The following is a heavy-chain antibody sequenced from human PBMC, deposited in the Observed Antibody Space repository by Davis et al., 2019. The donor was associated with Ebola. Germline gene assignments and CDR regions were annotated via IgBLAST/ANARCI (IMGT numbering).Heavy chain of an antibody. D-gene: IGHD4/OR15-4a*01. CDR2: ISSNGGST. V-gene: IGHV3-64*04. J-gene: IGHJ4*02. Sequence: GESLKISCAASGFTFRSYAMHWVRQAPGKGLEYVSAISSNGGSTYYADSVKGRFTISRDNSKNTLYLQRNSLRAEDTAVYYCARDGQLTLDYWGQGTLVTVSS. CDR3: ARDGQLTLDY. CDR1: GFTFRSYA.